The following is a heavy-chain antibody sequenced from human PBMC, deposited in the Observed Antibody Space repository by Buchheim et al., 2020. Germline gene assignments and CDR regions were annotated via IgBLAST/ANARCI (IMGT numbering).Heavy chain of an antibody. D-gene: IGHD4-23*01. CDR2: ISSSGSTI. V-gene: IGHV3-48*03. CDR3: ARTPAYGGNSNYVDD. CDR1: GFTFSSYE. Sequence: EVQLVESGGGLVQPGGSLRLSCAASGFTFSSYEMCWFRQAPGEGLEWVSYISSSGSTIYYADSLKGRFTISRDNAKNSLYLQMNSLRAEETAVYYCARTPAYGGNSNYVDDWGQGTL. J-gene: IGHJ4*02.